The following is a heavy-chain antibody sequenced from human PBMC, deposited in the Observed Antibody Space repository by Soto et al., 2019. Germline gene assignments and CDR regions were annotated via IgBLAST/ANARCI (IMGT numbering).Heavy chain of an antibody. Sequence: VASVKVSCKASGGTFSSYAISWVRQAPGQGLEWMGGIIPIFGTANYAQKFQGRVTITADESTSTAYMELSSLRSEDTAVYYCARGLAAGRLLAPASDPWGQGTLVTVSS. CDR3: ARGLAAGRLLAPASDP. CDR1: GGTFSSYA. D-gene: IGHD6-13*01. V-gene: IGHV1-69*13. J-gene: IGHJ5*02. CDR2: IIPIFGTA.